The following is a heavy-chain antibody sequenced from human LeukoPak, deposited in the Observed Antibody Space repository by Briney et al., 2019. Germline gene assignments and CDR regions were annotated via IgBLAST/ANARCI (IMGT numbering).Heavy chain of an antibody. CDR1: GGTFSSYA. D-gene: IGHD2-2*03. CDR3: ASDGSESTLKFEY. J-gene: IGHJ4*02. Sequence: SVKVSCKASGGTFSSYAISWVRQAPGQGLEWRGGIIPIFGTANYAQKFQGRVTITTDESTSTAYMELSSLRSEDTAVYYCASDGSESTLKFEYWGQGTLVTVSS. CDR2: IIPIFGTA. V-gene: IGHV1-69*05.